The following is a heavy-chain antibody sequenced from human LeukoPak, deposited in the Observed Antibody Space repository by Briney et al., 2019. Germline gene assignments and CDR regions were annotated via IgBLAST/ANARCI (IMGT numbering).Heavy chain of an antibody. CDR1: GFTFSSYG. V-gene: IGHV3-33*01. CDR3: ARDAKGIAVAGTADY. Sequence: PGGSLRLSCAASGFTFSSYGMHWLRQAPGKGLEWVAVIWYDGSNKYYADSVKGRFTISRDNSKNTLYLQMNSLRAEDTAVYYCARDAKGIAVAGTADYWGQGTLVTVSS. J-gene: IGHJ4*02. CDR2: IWYDGSNK. D-gene: IGHD6-19*01.